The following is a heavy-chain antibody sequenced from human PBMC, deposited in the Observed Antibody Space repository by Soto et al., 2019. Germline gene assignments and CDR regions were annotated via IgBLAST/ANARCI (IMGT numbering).Heavy chain of an antibody. CDR2: ISGSGGST. J-gene: IGHJ6*02. D-gene: IGHD2-15*01. CDR1: GFTFSSYA. Sequence: GGSLRLSCAASGFTFSSYAMSWVRQAPGKGLEWVSAISGSGGSTYYADSVKGRFTISRDNSKNTLFLQMSSLRPDDTAVYYCARDLRGCSGGTCYSTYHYGMDVWGQGTTVTVSS. V-gene: IGHV3-23*01. CDR3: ARDLRGCSGGTCYSTYHYGMDV.